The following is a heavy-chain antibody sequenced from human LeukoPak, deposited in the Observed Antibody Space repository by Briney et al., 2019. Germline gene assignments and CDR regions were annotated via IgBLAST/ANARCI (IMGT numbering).Heavy chain of an antibody. Sequence: SVKVSCKASGYTFTGYYLHWVRQAPGQGLEWMGGIIPIFGTANYAQKFQGRVTITADESTSTAYMELSSLRSEDTAVYYCARDRLERRRDNWFDPWGQGTLVTVSS. D-gene: IGHD1-1*01. CDR1: GYTFTGYY. CDR2: IIPIFGTA. CDR3: ARDRLERRRDNWFDP. J-gene: IGHJ5*02. V-gene: IGHV1-69*13.